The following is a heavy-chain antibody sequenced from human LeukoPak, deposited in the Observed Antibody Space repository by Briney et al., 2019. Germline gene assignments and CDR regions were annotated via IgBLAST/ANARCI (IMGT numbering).Heavy chain of an antibody. V-gene: IGHV4-61*02. D-gene: IGHD5-24*01. Sequence: PSETLSLTCTVSGGSISSGSYYWSWIRQPAGKGLEWIGRIYTSGSTNYNPSLKSRVTISVDTSKNQFSPKLSSVTAADTAVYYCARDGGRDGYNLFDYWGQGTLVTVSS. CDR1: GGSISSGSYY. CDR2: IYTSGST. J-gene: IGHJ4*02. CDR3: ARDGGRDGYNLFDY.